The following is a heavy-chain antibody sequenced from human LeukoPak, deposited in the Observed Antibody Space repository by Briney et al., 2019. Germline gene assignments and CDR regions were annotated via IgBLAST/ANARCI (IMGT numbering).Heavy chain of an antibody. D-gene: IGHD2-15*01. Sequence: SETLSLTCTVSGASIRSGDYYWSWIRQPPGKGLEWIGYIYDSGSTYYNPSLKSRITISVDTSENRFSLKLSSVTATDTAVYYCAGDCSGGSCYGAFDIWGQGTMVTVSS. V-gene: IGHV4-30-4*01. CDR3: AGDCSGGSCYGAFDI. CDR1: GASIRSGDYY. CDR2: IYDSGST. J-gene: IGHJ3*02.